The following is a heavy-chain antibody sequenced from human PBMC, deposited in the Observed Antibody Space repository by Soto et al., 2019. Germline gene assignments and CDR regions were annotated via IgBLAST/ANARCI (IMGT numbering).Heavy chain of an antibody. J-gene: IGHJ3*02. Sequence: EVQLLESGGGSVQPGGSLRLSCAASGFTFSSYAMSWVRQAPGKGLEWVSGVSGSGGSTYCVDSVKGRFTISRDNSKNTLYLQMNSLRAEDTAVYYCAKDFRYNYGYDAFDIWGQGTMVTVSS. CDR1: GFTFSSYA. CDR2: VSGSGGST. D-gene: IGHD5-18*01. CDR3: AKDFRYNYGYDAFDI. V-gene: IGHV3-23*01.